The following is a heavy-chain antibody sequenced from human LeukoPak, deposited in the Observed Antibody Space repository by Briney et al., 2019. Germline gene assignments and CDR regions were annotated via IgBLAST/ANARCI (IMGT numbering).Heavy chain of an antibody. CDR1: GGTFSSYA. J-gene: IGHJ6*02. V-gene: IGHV1-69*01. Sequence: GSSVKVSCKASGGTFSSYAISWVRQAPGQGLEWMGGIIPIFGTANYAQKFQGRVTITADESTSTAYMELSSLRSEDTAVYYCASGVLVVAATPYLYYYYGMDVWGQGTTVTVSS. CDR3: ASGVLVVAATPYLYYYYGMDV. CDR2: IIPIFGTA. D-gene: IGHD2-15*01.